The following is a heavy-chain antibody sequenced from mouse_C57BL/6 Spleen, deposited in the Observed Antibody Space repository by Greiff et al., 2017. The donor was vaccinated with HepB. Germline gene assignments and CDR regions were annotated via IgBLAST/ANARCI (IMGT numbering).Heavy chain of an antibody. J-gene: IGHJ2*01. V-gene: IGHV1-82*01. CDR2: IYPGDGDT. Sequence: VQGVESGPELVKPGASVKISCKASGYAFSSSWMNWVKQRPGKGLEWIGRIYPGDGDTNYNGKFKGKATLTADKSSSTAYMQLSSLTSEDSAVYFCARKSELGHWGQGTTLTVSS. CDR3: ARKSELGH. D-gene: IGHD4-1*01. CDR1: GYAFSSSW.